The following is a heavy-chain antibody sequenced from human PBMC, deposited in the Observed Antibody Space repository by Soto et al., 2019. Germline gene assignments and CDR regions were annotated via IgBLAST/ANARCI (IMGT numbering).Heavy chain of an antibody. V-gene: IGHV1-18*01. Sequence: QVQLVQSGGEVKKPGASVKVSCKASGYTFTTYDLSWVRQAPGQGLEWMGWNSAYNGNTNYAQNLQGRVTMTTDTYTSTAYMELRSMRSDDTAVYYCARVIGYYYHMDVWGQGNTVTVSS. CDR3: ARVIGYYYHMDV. CDR1: GYTFTTYD. CDR2: NSAYNGNT. D-gene: IGHD3-22*01. J-gene: IGHJ6*02.